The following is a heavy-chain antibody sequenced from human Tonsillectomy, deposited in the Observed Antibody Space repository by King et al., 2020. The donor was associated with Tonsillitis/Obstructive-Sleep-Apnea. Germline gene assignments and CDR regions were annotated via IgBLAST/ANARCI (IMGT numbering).Heavy chain of an antibody. J-gene: IGHJ5*02. CDR3: ARKPALEWLNWFDP. D-gene: IGHD3-3*01. V-gene: IGHV1-69*12. CDR2: IIPIFGTA. CDR1: GCTFSSYA. Sequence: QLVQSGAEVKKPGSSVKVSCKAAGCTFSSYAISWVRQAPGQGLEWMGGIIPIFGTANYAQKFQGRGTITADESTSTAYMELGSLRSEDTAVYYCARKPALEWLNWFDPWGQGTLVTVSS.